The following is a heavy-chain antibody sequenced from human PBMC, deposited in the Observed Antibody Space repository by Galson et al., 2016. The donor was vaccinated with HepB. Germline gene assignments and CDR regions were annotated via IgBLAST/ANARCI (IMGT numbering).Heavy chain of an antibody. J-gene: IGHJ6*02. CDR2: IGTAGDT. V-gene: IGHV3-13*01. CDR1: GFTFSRYD. Sequence: SLRLSCAASGFTFSRYDMHWVRHVTGKGLEWVSAIGTAGDTYYPGSVKGRFTISRENAKNSLYLQMNSLRDEDTAVYYCARDGGGTGGYYYYDMDVWGQGTTVTVSS. CDR3: ARDGGGTGGYYYYDMDV. D-gene: IGHD1-14*01.